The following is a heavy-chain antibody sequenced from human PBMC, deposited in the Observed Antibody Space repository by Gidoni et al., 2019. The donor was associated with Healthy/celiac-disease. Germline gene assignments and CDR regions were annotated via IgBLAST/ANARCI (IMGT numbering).Heavy chain of an antibody. CDR2: INPNSGGT. CDR3: ARTPDSSGWYYYYGMDV. CDR1: GYTFTGYY. Sequence: QVQLVQSGAEVKKPAASVKVSCKASGYTFTGYYMPWVRQAPGQGLEWMGWINPNSGGTNYAQKFQGRVTMTRDTSISTAYMELSRLRSDDTAVYYCARTPDSSGWYYYYGMDVWGQGTTVTVSS. D-gene: IGHD6-19*01. J-gene: IGHJ6*02. V-gene: IGHV1-2*02.